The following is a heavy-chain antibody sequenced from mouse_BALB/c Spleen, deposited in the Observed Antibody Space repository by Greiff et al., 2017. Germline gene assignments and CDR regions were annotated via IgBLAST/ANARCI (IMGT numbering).Heavy chain of an antibody. CDR3: ARSDYVAMDY. CDR1: GFTFSSFG. J-gene: IGHJ4*01. Sequence: EVMLVESGGGLVQPGGSRKLSCAASGFTFSSFGMHWVRQAPEKGLEWVAYISSGSSTIYYADTVKGRFTISRDNPKNTLFLQMTSLRSEDTAMYYCARSDYVAMDYWGQGTSVTVSS. V-gene: IGHV5-17*02. D-gene: IGHD1-1*01. CDR2: ISSGSSTI.